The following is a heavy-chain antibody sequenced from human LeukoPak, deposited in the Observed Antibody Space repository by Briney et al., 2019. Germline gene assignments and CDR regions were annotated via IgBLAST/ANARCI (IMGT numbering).Heavy chain of an antibody. CDR3: AKEKLPSGYSFLTDY. CDR2: ISYDGPNK. CDR1: GFIFSSYG. Sequence: GGSLRLSCAASGFIFSSYGMHWVRQAPGKGLEWVAVISYDGPNKYYADSVKGRFTISRDDSKSTLYLQMNSLRAEDTAVYYCAKEKLPSGYSFLTDYWGQGTLVTVSS. D-gene: IGHD5-18*01. J-gene: IGHJ4*02. V-gene: IGHV3-30*18.